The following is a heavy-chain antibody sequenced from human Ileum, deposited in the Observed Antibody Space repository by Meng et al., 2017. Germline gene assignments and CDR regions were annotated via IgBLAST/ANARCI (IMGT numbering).Heavy chain of an antibody. CDR3: ARENSGWFF. V-gene: IGHV6-1*01. CDR1: GDSGTSPTAA. J-gene: IGHJ4*02. CDR2: TCYRSKWYY. Sequence: QDGRGLGQPSHNRFPSRVIDGDSGTSPTAAWDWFKQCPARGLVWLGRTCYRSKWYYEYAVPVKSRISVNTDTSNHQFSLQLTSVTPEYTAVYLCARENSGWFFWGQGALVTVSS. D-gene: IGHD6-19*01.